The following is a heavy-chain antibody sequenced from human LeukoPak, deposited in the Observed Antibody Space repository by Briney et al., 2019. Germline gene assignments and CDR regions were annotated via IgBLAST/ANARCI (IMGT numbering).Heavy chain of an antibody. V-gene: IGHV1-18*01. CDR2: ISAYNGNT. CDR3: ARDVDCSSTSYSRPFGY. D-gene: IGHD2-2*01. CDR1: GYTFTSYG. Sequence: ASVKVSCKASGYTFTSYGISWVRQAPGQGLEWMGWISAYNGNTNYAQKLQGRVTMTTDTSTSTAYMELRSLRSDDTAVYYCARDVDCSSTSYSRPFGYWGQGTLVTVSS. J-gene: IGHJ4*02.